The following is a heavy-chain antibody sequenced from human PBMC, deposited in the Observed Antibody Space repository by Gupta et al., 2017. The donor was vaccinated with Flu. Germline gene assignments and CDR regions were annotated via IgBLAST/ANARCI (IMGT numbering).Heavy chain of an antibody. Sequence: EVQLVESGGGLVKPGGSLRLSCAASGFTFSSYSMNWVRQAPGKGLEWVSSISSSSSYIYYADSVKGRFTISRDNAKNSLYLQMNSLRAEDTAVYYCARDNGRYDFWSGYSGYYYGMDVWGQGTTVTVSS. CDR2: ISSSSSYI. V-gene: IGHV3-21*01. J-gene: IGHJ6*02. CDR3: ARDNGRYDFWSGYSGYYYGMDV. D-gene: IGHD3-3*01. CDR1: GFTFSSYS.